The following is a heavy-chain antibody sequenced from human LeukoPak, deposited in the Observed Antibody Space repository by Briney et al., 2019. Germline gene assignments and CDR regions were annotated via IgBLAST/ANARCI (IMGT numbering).Heavy chain of an antibody. CDR3: ARQGDPAAGDVGTFDP. V-gene: IGHV4-39*01. J-gene: IGHJ5*02. CDR1: GGSISSQNYY. CDR2: IYYSGDT. D-gene: IGHD6-13*01. Sequence: RTSETLSLTCTVSGGSISSQNYYWDWIRQSPGKGLECIASIYYSGDTYYNPSLKSRVTISVDTSKNQFSLKLSSVTAADTAVYYCARQGDPAAGDVGTFDPWGQGTLVTVSS.